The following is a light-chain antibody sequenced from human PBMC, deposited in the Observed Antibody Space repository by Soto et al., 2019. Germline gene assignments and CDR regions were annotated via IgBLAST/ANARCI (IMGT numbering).Light chain of an antibody. J-gene: IGKJ1*01. V-gene: IGKV3-20*01. CDR3: QQYGSSPTWT. CDR1: HSINTSF. CDR2: GAS. Sequence: EMVLTQSPATLSLSPGDSASLSCRAIHSINTSFLAWFQQKPGQAPRLLIYGASTRATGIPDRFSGSGSGTDFTLTISRLEPEDSAVYYCQQYGSSPTWTFGQGTKVDIK.